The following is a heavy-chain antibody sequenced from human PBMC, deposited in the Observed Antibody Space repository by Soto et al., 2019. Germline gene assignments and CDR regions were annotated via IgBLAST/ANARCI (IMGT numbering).Heavy chain of an antibody. D-gene: IGHD4-4*01. CDR1: GGSISSYY. Sequence: QVQLQESGPGLVKPSETLSLTCTVSGGSISSYYWSWIRQPAGKGLEWIGRIYTSGSTNYNPSLKSRVTMSVDTSKNQFSLKLSSVTAADTAVYYCARMGWDSNYVYYYYGMDVWGQGTTVTVSS. CDR3: ARMGWDSNYVYYYYGMDV. CDR2: IYTSGST. V-gene: IGHV4-4*07. J-gene: IGHJ6*02.